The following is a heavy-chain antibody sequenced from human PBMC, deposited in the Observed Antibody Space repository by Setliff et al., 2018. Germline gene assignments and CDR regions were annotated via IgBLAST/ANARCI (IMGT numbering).Heavy chain of an antibody. CDR1: GGSISSYY. V-gene: IGHV4-59*05. CDR2: IYYSGTA. Sequence: SETLSLTCTVSGGSISSYYWSWIRQPPGKGLEWIGSIYYSGTAYYNPSLKSRVTISVDTSKNQFSLQVTSVTATDTAVYYCARHEFVGGYYGSVTYRHFDYWGQGILVTVSS. J-gene: IGHJ4*02. D-gene: IGHD3-10*01. CDR3: ARHEFVGGYYGSVTYRHFDY.